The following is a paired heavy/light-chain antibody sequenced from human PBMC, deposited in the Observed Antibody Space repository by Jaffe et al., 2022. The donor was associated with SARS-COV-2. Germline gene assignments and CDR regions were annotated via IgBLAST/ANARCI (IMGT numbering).Heavy chain of an antibody. Sequence: EVQLLESGGGLVQPGGSLRLSCAASGFAFSDYAMIWVRQTPEKGLEYVSSIDKTSAHTSYADSVRGRFTVSRDNSKATFYLQMNSLRAEDTALYFCAKEVTYSGYPGMDVWGHGTAVTVSS. J-gene: IGHJ6*02. D-gene: IGHD5-12*01. V-gene: IGHV3-23*01. CDR3: AKEVTYSGYPGMDV. CDR2: IDKTSAHT. CDR1: GFAFSDYA.
Light chain of an antibody. V-gene: IGLV1-51*02. CDR1: TSNIGKRY. Sequence: QSVLTQPPSVSAAPGQKVTISCSGSTSNIGKRYVSWYQQFPGTAPKLLIYEDYKRPSGIPDRFSGSKSGTSATLGITGLQTGDEADYYCGAWDISLSGGVFGGGTRLTVL. J-gene: IGLJ3*02. CDR2: EDY. CDR3: GAWDISLSGGV.